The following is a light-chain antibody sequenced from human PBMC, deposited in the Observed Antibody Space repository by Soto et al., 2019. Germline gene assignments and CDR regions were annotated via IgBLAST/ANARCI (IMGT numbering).Light chain of an antibody. CDR3: QSYDSSLSGSKV. Sequence: QAVVTQPPSVSGAPGQRVTISCTGSSSNIGAGYDVHWYQQLPGTAPKLLIYGNSIRPSGIPDRFSGSKSGTSASLAITGLQAEDEADYYCQSYDSSLSGSKVFGTGTKLTVL. CDR1: SSNIGAGYD. J-gene: IGLJ1*01. V-gene: IGLV1-40*01. CDR2: GNS.